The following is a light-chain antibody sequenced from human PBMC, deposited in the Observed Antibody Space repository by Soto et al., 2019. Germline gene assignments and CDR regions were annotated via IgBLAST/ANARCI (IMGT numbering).Light chain of an antibody. Sequence: NFMLTQPHSVSESPGKTVTISCTRSSGSIASNYVQWYQQRPGSAPTTVIYENHQRPSGVPDRFSGSIDSSSNSASLTISGLKTEDEADYYCQSFFGGIVVFGGGTKLTVL. CDR2: ENH. CDR1: SGSIASNY. J-gene: IGLJ2*01. CDR3: QSFFGGIVV. V-gene: IGLV6-57*03.